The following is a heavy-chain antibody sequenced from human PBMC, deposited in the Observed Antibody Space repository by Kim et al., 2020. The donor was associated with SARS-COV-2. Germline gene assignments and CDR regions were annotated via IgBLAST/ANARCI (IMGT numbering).Heavy chain of an antibody. CDR2: ISDSGGST. CDR1: GFTFSSYA. J-gene: IGHJ1*01. Sequence: GGSLRLSCAASGFTFSSYAMSWVRQAPGKGLEWVSGISDSGGSTYYADSVKGRFTISRDNSKNTLYLQINSLRAEDTAVYYCAKGDSDRAFQHWGQGTLVIVSS. V-gene: IGHV3-23*01. D-gene: IGHD3-16*01. CDR3: AKGDSDRAFQH.